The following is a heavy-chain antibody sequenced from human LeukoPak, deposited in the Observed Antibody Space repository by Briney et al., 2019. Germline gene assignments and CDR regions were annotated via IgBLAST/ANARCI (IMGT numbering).Heavy chain of an antibody. Sequence: GGSLRLSCAASGFTFSSYSMNWVRQAPGKGLEWVSSISSSSSYIYYADSVKGRFTISRDNAKNSPYLQMNSLRAEDTAVYYCARDRGVGATRGDYWGQGTLVTVSS. CDR3: ARDRGVGATRGDY. CDR2: ISSSSSYI. CDR1: GFTFSSYS. J-gene: IGHJ4*02. V-gene: IGHV3-21*01. D-gene: IGHD1-26*01.